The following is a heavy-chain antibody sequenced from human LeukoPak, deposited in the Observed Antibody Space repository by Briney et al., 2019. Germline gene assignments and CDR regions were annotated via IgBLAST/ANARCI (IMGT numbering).Heavy chain of an antibody. CDR1: GFTFSDYG. Sequence: GGSLRLSCAASGFTFSDYGIHWVRQAPGKGLEWVAVIWYDGTNRYYGDSVKGRFTISRDNSKNTLYLQMNSLRAEDTAVYYCAKDRGSYSTTADSWGQGTLVTVSS. CDR3: AKDRGSYSTTADS. D-gene: IGHD1-26*01. V-gene: IGHV3-33*06. J-gene: IGHJ5*01. CDR2: IWYDGTNR.